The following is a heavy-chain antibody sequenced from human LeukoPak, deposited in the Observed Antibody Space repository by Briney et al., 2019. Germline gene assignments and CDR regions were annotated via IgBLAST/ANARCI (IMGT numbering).Heavy chain of an antibody. Sequence: PGGSLRLSCAASGFTFSSYAMSWVRQAPGKGLEWVSAISGSGGSTYYADSMKGRFTISRDNSKNTLYLQMNSLRAEDTAVYYCAKLAEYSGSYYWFDPWGQGTLVTVSS. CDR3: AKLAEYSGSYYWFDP. CDR1: GFTFSSYA. J-gene: IGHJ5*02. CDR2: ISGSGGST. D-gene: IGHD1-26*01. V-gene: IGHV3-23*01.